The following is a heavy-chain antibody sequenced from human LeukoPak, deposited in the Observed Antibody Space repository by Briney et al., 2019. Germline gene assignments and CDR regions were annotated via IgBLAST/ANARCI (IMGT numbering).Heavy chain of an antibody. CDR2: IYFTGRT. V-gene: IGHV4-59*08. CDR3: ARHVGTAAGPFDS. Sequence: SETLSLTCSLSGGIISTYYWSWIRQSPGKGLEWIAYIYFTGRTDYNPSLKSRVTISLDTSKNQFSLNLTSVTAADTAVYYCARHVGTAAGPFDSWGQGARATVSS. D-gene: IGHD6-13*01. J-gene: IGHJ4*02. CDR1: GGIISTYY.